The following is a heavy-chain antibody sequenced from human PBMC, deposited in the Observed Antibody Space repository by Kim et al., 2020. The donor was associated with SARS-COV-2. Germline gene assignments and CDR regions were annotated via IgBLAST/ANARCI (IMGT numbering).Heavy chain of an antibody. CDR1: GFTFSDYY. V-gene: IGHV3-11*06. J-gene: IGHJ5*02. CDR3: ARDLGLAPGQLLSWFDP. Sequence: GSLRLSCAASGFTFSDYYMSWIRQAPGKGLEWVSYISSSSSYTNYADSVKGRFTISRDNAKNSLYLQMNSLRAEDTAVYYCARDLGLAPGQLLSWFDPWGQGTLVTVSS. D-gene: IGHD2-2*01. CDR2: ISSSSSYT.